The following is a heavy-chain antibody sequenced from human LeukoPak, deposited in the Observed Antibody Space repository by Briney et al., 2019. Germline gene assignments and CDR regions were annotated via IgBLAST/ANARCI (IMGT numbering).Heavy chain of an antibody. CDR3: ARDQRARPWGPLWSYLNDAFDI. D-gene: IGHD3-10*01. V-gene: IGHV3-11*04. CDR2: ISSSGSTI. CDR1: GFTFSDYY. J-gene: IGHJ3*02. Sequence: GGSLRLSCAASGFTFSDYYMSWIRQAPGKRLEWVSYISSSGSTIYYADSVKGRFTISRDNAKNSLYLQMNSLRAEDTAVYYCARDQRARPWGPLWSYLNDAFDIWGQGTMVTVSS.